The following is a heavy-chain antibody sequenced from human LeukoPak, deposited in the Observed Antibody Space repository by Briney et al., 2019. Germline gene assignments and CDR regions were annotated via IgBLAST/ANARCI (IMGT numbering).Heavy chain of an antibody. D-gene: IGHD6-19*01. CDR2: ISSSSSYI. V-gene: IGHV3-21*01. J-gene: IGHJ4*02. CDR1: GFTFSSYS. Sequence: GGSLRLSCAASGFTFSSYSMNWVRQAPGKGLEWVSSISSSSSYIYYADSVKGRFTISRDNAKNSLYLQMNSLRAEDTAVYYCARGSSGWSQGVDYWGQGTLVTVSS. CDR3: ARGSSGWSQGVDY.